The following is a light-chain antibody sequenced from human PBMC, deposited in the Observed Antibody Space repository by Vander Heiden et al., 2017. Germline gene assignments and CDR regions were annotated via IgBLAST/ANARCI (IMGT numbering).Light chain of an antibody. V-gene: IGLV3-25*03. CDR3: QSADSSDTYRVI. CDR2: KDN. CDR1: ALPKQY. Sequence: SYALTQPPLVSVSPGQTAKIPCSGDALPKQYAYWYQQRPGQAPVLIIYKDNERPSGIPERFSGYSSGTTVTLAISGVQAEDEADYYCQSADSSDTYRVIFGGGTKLTVL. J-gene: IGLJ2*01.